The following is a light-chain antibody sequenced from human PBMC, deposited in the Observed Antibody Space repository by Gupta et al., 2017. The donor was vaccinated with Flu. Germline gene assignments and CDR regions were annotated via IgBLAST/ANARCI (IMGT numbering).Light chain of an antibody. CDR3: QAWDSSTYVV. J-gene: IGLJ2*01. Sequence: SDLTQPPPLSVSPGQPASMTCSGDKLGDKYACWYQQKPGQSPVLVIYQDNKRPSGIPERFSGSNSGNTATLTISGTQAMDEADYYCQAWDSSTYVVFGGGTKLTVL. V-gene: IGLV3-1*01. CDR1: KLGDKY. CDR2: QDN.